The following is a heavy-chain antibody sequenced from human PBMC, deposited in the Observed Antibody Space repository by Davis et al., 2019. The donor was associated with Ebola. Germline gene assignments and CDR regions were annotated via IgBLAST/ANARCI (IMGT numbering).Heavy chain of an antibody. CDR3: ARTPQYFDL. CDR2: IYYSGFI. CDR1: GGSISGYV. J-gene: IGHJ2*01. Sequence: MPSETLSLTCTVSGGSISGYVWSWVRQSPGRGLEFIAYIYYSGFINYNPSLESRVTISLDTPKNQFSLKLSSVTAADTAVYYCARTPQYFDLWGRGTLVTVSS. V-gene: IGHV4-59*08.